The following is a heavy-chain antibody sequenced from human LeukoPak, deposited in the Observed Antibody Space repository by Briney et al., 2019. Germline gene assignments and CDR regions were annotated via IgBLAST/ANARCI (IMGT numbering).Heavy chain of an antibody. D-gene: IGHD3-3*01. CDR1: GGSISSGGYY. CDR3: ARAVFGAHMDV. CDR2: IYHSGST. Sequence: PSETLSLTCSVSGGSISSGGYYWSWIRQPPGKGLEWIGYIYHSGSTYYNPSLKSRVTISVDRSKNQFSLKLSSVTAADTAVYYCARAVFGAHMDVWGKGTTVTVSS. V-gene: IGHV4-30-2*01. J-gene: IGHJ6*03.